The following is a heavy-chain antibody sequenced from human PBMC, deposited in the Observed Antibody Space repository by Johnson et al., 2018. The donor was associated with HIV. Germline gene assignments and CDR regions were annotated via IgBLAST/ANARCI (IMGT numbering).Heavy chain of an antibody. V-gene: IGHV3-30*02. Sequence: QVQLVESGGGVVQPGGSLRLSCAASGFTFSSYGMHWVRQAPGKGLEWVAFIRYDGSNKYYADSVKGRFTISRDNSKNTLYLQMNSLRDEDTAVYDCAKDVLQFRRGAFDSWGQGTMVSVSS. CDR1: GFTFSSYG. CDR2: IRYDGSNK. D-gene: IGHD3-3*01. J-gene: IGHJ3*02. CDR3: AKDVLQFRRGAFDS.